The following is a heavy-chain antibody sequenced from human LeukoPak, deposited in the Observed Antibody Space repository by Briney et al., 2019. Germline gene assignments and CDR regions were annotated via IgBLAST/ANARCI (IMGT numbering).Heavy chain of an antibody. CDR2: ISGSGGST. CDR3: AKWITMVRGVMDY. J-gene: IGHJ4*02. CDR1: GFTFSSYA. V-gene: IGHV3-23*01. D-gene: IGHD3-10*01. Sequence: GGSLRLSCAATGFTFSSYAMSWVRQAPGKGLEWVSAISGSGGSTYYADSAKGRFTISRDSSKNTLYLQMNSLRAEDTAVYYCAKWITMVRGVMDYWGQGTLVTVSS.